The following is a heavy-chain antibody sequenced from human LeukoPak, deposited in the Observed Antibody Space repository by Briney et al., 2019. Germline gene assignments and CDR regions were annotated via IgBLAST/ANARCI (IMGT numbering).Heavy chain of an antibody. J-gene: IGHJ4*02. D-gene: IGHD1-26*01. CDR3: ARISGSRAWDFDY. V-gene: IGHV3-23*01. Sequence: PGRSLRLSCAASAFTFSSYAMSWVRQAPGKGLEWVSTIHGSSDTTYYADSVKGRFTISRDNSKNTLFLQMNSLRAEDTAVYYCARISGSRAWDFDYWGQGTLVTVSS. CDR1: AFTFSSYA. CDR2: IHGSSDTT.